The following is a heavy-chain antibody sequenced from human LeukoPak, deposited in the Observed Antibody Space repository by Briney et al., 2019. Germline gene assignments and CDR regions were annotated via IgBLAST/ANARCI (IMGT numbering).Heavy chain of an antibody. Sequence: GGSLRLSCAASGFTFSSYWMSWVRQAPGKGLEWVSGVSESGGSTYYTGSVKGRFTISRDNSRNTLYLQMNSLRAEDTAIYYCTKWNGYGDYWGQGILVTVSS. J-gene: IGHJ4*02. D-gene: IGHD3-3*01. CDR2: VSESGGST. V-gene: IGHV3-23*01. CDR1: GFTFSSYW. CDR3: TKWNGYGDY.